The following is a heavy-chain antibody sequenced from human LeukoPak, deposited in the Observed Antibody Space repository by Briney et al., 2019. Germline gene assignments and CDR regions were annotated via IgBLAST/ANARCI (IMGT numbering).Heavy chain of an antibody. J-gene: IGHJ4*02. Sequence: SGGSLRLSCAASGFTFNSYWMSWVRQAPGKGLEWVANIKQDGSVKYYVDSVKGRFTTSRDNAKNSLYLQMNSLRAEDTAVYYCARAIGAAAAYWGQGTLVTVAS. D-gene: IGHD6-13*01. CDR2: IKQDGSVK. CDR3: ARAIGAAAAY. V-gene: IGHV3-7*01. CDR1: GFTFNSYW.